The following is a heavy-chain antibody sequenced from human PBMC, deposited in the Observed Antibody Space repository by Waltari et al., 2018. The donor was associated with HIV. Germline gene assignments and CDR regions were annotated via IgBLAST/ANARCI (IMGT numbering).Heavy chain of an antibody. V-gene: IGHV4-34*02. D-gene: IGHD3-22*01. J-gene: IGHJ1*01. CDR3: ARGDYYYDSSGLDS. CDR2: VNDSGDT. CDR1: GGSFNGYY. Sequence: VHLQQWAAGLPKTSETLSLTCAVYGGSFNGYYWTWIRQSPGRGLEWIGEVNDSGDTNYNSSLKSRATMSVNTFKNQFSLKLMSVTAADTATYYCARGDYYYDSSGLDSWGQGTPVTVSS.